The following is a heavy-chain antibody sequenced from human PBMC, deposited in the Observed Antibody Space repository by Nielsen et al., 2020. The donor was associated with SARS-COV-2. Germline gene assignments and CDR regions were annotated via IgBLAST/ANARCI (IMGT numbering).Heavy chain of an antibody. D-gene: IGHD4-17*01. V-gene: IGHV3-23*01. CDR3: TRHHYGDYVWNDY. J-gene: IGHJ4*02. CDR2: IGVSGGGT. CDR1: GFTFSNFA. Sequence: GGSLRPSCAASGFTFSNFAMNWVRQAPGKGLEWVSTIGVSGGGTYYADSLKGRFTISRDNSKNTLYLQMNSLGADDTAIYYCTRHHYGDYVWNDYWGQGTLVTVSS.